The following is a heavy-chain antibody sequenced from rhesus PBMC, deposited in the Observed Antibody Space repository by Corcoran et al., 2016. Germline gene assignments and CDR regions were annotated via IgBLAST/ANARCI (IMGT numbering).Heavy chain of an antibody. CDR3: ARQGVF. D-gene: IGHD3-34*01. J-gene: IGHJ4*01. V-gene: IGHV4-76*01. CDR2: VYVMSGST. Sequence: QVQLQESGPGLVKPSETLSLTCVVSGGSISGGYDWSWIRQPPGKGLEWIGYVYVMSGSTNYNPSLKNRVTMSKDTSKNQFSLNLTSVTAADTAVYYCARQGVFWGQGVLVTVSS. CDR1: GGSISGGYD.